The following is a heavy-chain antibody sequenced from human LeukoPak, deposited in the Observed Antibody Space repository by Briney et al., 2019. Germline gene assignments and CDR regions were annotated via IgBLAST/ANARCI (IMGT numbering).Heavy chain of an antibody. V-gene: IGHV3-7*01. Sequence: GGSLRLSCTASGFTFNRDWTAWVRQAPGKGLEWVANIKEDGSEKNYVDSVKGRFTISRDNAENSVYLQMNDLRAEDAGVYYCVTKEPSTSGWSYWGQGTLVTVSS. CDR3: VTKEPSTSGWSY. D-gene: IGHD6-19*01. J-gene: IGHJ4*02. CDR1: GFTFNRDW. CDR2: IKEDGSEK.